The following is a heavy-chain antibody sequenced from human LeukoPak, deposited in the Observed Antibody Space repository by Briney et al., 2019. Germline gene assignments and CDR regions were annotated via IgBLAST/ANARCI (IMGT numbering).Heavy chain of an antibody. D-gene: IGHD1-26*01. CDR3: ARHSGSYQRAFDY. J-gene: IGHJ4*02. V-gene: IGHV3-23*01. Sequence: GGSLRLSCAASGLTFSSYAMSWVRQAPGKGLEWVSAISGSPGSTYYADSVKGRFTISRDNAKNSLYLQMNSLRVEDTAVYYCARHSGSYQRAFDYWGQGTLVTVSS. CDR2: ISGSPGST. CDR1: GLTFSSYA.